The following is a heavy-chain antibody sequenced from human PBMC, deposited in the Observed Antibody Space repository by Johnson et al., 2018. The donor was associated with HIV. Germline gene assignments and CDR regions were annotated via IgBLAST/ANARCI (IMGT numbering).Heavy chain of an antibody. D-gene: IGHD6-6*01. Sequence: VQLVESGGGVVQPGRSLRLSCAASGFTFSSYVMSWVRQAPGKGLEWVSIIYSGGSTYYADSVKGRFTISRDSSKNTVYLQMNNLRAEDTAVYYCAKERQLVRAFDIWGQGTMVAVSS. V-gene: IGHV3-66*01. CDR2: IYSGGST. CDR1: GFTFSSYV. J-gene: IGHJ3*02. CDR3: AKERQLVRAFDI.